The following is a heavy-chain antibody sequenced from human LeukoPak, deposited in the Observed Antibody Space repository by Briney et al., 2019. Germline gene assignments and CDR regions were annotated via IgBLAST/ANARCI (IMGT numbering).Heavy chain of an antibody. CDR2: IYSGGST. CDR1: GFTFSSYS. Sequence: GGSLRLSCAASGFTFSSYSMNWVRQAPGKGLEWVSVIYSGGSTYYADSVKGRFTISRDDSKNTLYLQMNSLRAEDTAVYYCASGAYDFWSGYYPPVLFDYWGQGTLVTVSS. J-gene: IGHJ4*02. D-gene: IGHD3-3*01. CDR3: ASGAYDFWSGYYPPVLFDY. V-gene: IGHV3-66*01.